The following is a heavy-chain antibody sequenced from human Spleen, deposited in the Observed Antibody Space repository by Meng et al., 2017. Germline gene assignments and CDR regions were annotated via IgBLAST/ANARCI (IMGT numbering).Heavy chain of an antibody. V-gene: IGHV4-4*02. CDR2: IYHSGST. J-gene: IGHJ5*02. CDR1: GGSISSNNW. CDR3: VRNEGYSFGA. Sequence: QGQLQGSGPGLVKPSGTLSLTCAVSGGSISSNNWWSWVRQPPGKGLEWIGDIYHSGSTNYNPSLKSRLTISVDKSKNQFSLNVNSVTAADTAVYYCVRNEGYSFGAWGQGTLVTVSS. D-gene: IGHD2-21*01.